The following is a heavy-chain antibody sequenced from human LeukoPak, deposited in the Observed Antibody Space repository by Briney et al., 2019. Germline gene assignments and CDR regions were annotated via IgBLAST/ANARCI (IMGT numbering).Heavy chain of an antibody. CDR2: FDPEDGET. D-gene: IGHD1-26*01. Sequence: GASVKVSCKVSGYTLTELSMHWVRQAPGKGLEWMGGFDPEDGETIYAQKFQGRVTMTEDTSTDTAYMELSSLRSEDTAVYYCATDLVGATTTRGVKYFQHWGQGTLVTVSS. J-gene: IGHJ1*01. CDR1: GYTLTELS. V-gene: IGHV1-24*01. CDR3: ATDLVGATTTRGVKYFQH.